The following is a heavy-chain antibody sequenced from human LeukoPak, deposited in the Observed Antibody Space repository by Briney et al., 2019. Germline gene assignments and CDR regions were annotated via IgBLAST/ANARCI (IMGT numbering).Heavy chain of an antibody. D-gene: IGHD3-10*01. CDR2: IYYSGST. CDR1: GGSISSYY. J-gene: IGHJ5*02. Sequence: SETLSLTCTVSGGSISSYYWSWIRRPPGKGLEWIGYIYYSGSTNYNPSLKSRVTISVDTSKNQFSLKLSSVTAADTAVYYCARVVYGSGSSNWFDPWGQGTLVTVSS. CDR3: ARVVYGSGSSNWFDP. V-gene: IGHV4-59*01.